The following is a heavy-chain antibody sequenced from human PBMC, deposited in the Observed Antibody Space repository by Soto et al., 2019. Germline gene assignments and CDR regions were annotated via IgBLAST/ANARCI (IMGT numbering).Heavy chain of an antibody. CDR1: GGTFSSYT. V-gene: IGHV1-69*02. J-gene: IGHJ5*02. CDR2: IIPILGIA. CDR3: AHGRWEASRDGSRGWFDP. D-gene: IGHD1-26*01. Sequence: QVQLVQSGAEVKKPGSSVKVSCKASGGTFSSYTIIWVRQAPGQGLEWMGRIIPILGIANYAQKFQGRVTITADKSTSTAYMELSRLRSEDTAVYYCAHGRWEASRDGSRGWFDPWGQGTLVTVSS.